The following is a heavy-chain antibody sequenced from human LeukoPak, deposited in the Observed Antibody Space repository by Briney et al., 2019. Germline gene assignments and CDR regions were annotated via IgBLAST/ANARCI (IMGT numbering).Heavy chain of an antibody. Sequence: GASVKVSCKASGYTFTSYDINWVRQATGQGLEWMGWMNPNSGNTGYAQKFQGRVTMTRNTSISTAYMELSSLRSEDTAVYYCAMDPVLRYFDRPLGMDVWGQGTTVTVSS. J-gene: IGHJ6*02. CDR3: AMDPVLRYFDRPLGMDV. CDR2: MNPNSGNT. V-gene: IGHV1-8*01. CDR1: GYTFTSYD. D-gene: IGHD3-9*01.